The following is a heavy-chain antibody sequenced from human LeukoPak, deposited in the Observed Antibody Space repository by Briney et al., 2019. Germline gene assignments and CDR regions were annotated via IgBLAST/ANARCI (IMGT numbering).Heavy chain of an antibody. CDR1: GYTFTSYG. J-gene: IGHJ4*02. CDR3: ARDSPISSSSSPSRDY. V-gene: IGHV1-18*01. CDR2: ISAYNGNT. D-gene: IGHD6-6*01. Sequence: ASVKVSCKASGYTFTSYGISWVRQAPGQGLEWMGWISAYNGNTNYAQKLQGRVTMTTDTSTSTAYMELRSLRSDDTAVYYCARDSPISSSSSPSRDYWGQGTLVTVSS.